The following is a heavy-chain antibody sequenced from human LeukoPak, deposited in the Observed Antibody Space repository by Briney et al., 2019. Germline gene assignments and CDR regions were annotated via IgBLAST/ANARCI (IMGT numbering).Heavy chain of an antibody. V-gene: IGHV1-24*01. Sequence: ASVKVSCKVSGYTLTELSMHWVRQAPGKGLEWMGGFVPEDGETIYAQKFQGRVTMTEDTSTDTAYMELSSLRSEDTAVYYCAALLAAAGLNIDWFDPWGQGTLVTVSS. CDR1: GYTLTELS. J-gene: IGHJ5*02. CDR2: FVPEDGET. CDR3: AALLAAAGLNIDWFDP. D-gene: IGHD6-13*01.